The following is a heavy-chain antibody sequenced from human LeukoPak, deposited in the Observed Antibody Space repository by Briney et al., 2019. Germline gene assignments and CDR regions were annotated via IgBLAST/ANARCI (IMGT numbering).Heavy chain of an antibody. CDR3: ARGSRAGVTASQEFDY. D-gene: IGHD2-21*02. J-gene: IGHJ4*02. Sequence: SQTLSLTCTVSGGSISSGGYYWSWIRQHPGKGLEWIGYIYYSGSTYYNPSLKSRVTISVDTSKNQFSLKLSSVTAADTAVYYCARGSRAGVTASQEFDYWGQGTLVTVSS. CDR2: IYYSGST. V-gene: IGHV4-31*03. CDR1: GGSISSGGYY.